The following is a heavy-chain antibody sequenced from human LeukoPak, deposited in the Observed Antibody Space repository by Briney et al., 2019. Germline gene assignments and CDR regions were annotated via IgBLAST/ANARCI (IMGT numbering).Heavy chain of an antibody. CDR1: GYTFTSYD. D-gene: IGHD2-21*02. V-gene: IGHV1-8*01. CDR3: ARLAYCGGDCYQFDY. J-gene: IGHJ4*02. CDR2: MNPNSGNT. Sequence: ASVKVSCKASGYTFTSYDTNWVRQATGQGLEWMGWMNPNSGNTGYAQKFQGRVTMTRNTSISTAYMELSSLRSEDTAVYYCARLAYCGGDCYQFDYWGQGTLVTVSS.